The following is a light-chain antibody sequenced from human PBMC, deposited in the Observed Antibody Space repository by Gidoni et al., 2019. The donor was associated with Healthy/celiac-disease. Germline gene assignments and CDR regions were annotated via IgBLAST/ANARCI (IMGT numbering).Light chain of an antibody. CDR3: QQYNSYSWT. J-gene: IGKJ1*01. CDR2: KAS. CDR1: QSISSW. Sequence: DIQMTQSPSTLSASVGDRVTITCRASQSISSWLAWYQQKPGKAPKLLIYKASSLESGFPSRFSGSGSGTEFTLPISSLQPDDFETYYCQQYNSYSWTFGQGTKVEIK. V-gene: IGKV1-5*03.